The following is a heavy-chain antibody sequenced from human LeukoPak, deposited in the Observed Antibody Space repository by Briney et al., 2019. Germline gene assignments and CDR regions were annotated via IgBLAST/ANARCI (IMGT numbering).Heavy chain of an antibody. CDR1: GFTFTTYN. Sequence: QPGGSLRLSCAASGFTFTTYNMGWVRQAPGKGLVWVSRINSDGINTSYADSVKGRFTISRDNAKNTLNLQMNSLRAEDTAVYYCARDLGQYYDTSDNWFDPWGQGTLVTVSS. CDR3: ARDLGQYYDTSDNWFDP. V-gene: IGHV3-74*01. D-gene: IGHD3-22*01. CDR2: INSDGINT. J-gene: IGHJ5*02.